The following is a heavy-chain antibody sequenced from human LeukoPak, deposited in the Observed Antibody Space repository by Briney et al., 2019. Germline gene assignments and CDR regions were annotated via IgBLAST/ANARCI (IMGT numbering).Heavy chain of an antibody. CDR3: ASLWGSKQVATEG. J-gene: IGHJ4*02. CDR2: IIPIFGTA. D-gene: IGHD5-12*01. CDR1: GGTFSSYA. Sequence: ASVKVSCKASGGTFSSYAISWVRQAPGQGLEWMGGIIPIFGTANYAQKFQGRVTITADESTSTAYMELSSLRSEDTAVYYCASLWGSKQVATEGWGQGTLVTVPS. V-gene: IGHV1-69*01.